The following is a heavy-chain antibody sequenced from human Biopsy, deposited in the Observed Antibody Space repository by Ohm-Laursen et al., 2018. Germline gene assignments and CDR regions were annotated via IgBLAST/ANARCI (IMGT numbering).Heavy chain of an antibody. CDR2: ISDDGRNK. D-gene: IGHD4-23*01. CDR1: GFSFSSYG. J-gene: IGHJ6*02. Sequence: SLRLSCSASGFSFSSYGMHWVRQAPGKGLEWVAVISDDGRNKYYVDSVKGRFTISRDNSKNTLYLQMNNLRAEDTVVFYCAKDRWERNLYYGGGVDVWGQGTTVTVSS. CDR3: AKDRWERNLYYGGGVDV. V-gene: IGHV3-30*18.